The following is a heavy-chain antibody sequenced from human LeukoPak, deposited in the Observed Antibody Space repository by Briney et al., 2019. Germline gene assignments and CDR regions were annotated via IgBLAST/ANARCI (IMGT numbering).Heavy chain of an antibody. Sequence: GGSLRLSCATAGFTFINYEINWVRQAPGKGLEWVSYISGGASIIYYADSVKGRFTISRDNAKNLVYLQMNSLRAEDTSVYYCVREGANWNFFDHWGQGTRVTVSS. CDR2: ISGGASII. D-gene: IGHD1-7*01. J-gene: IGHJ4*02. CDR3: VREGANWNFFDH. V-gene: IGHV3-48*03. CDR1: GFTFINYE.